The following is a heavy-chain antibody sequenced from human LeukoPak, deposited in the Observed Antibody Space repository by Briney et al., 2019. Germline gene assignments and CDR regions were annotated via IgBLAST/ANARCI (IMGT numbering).Heavy chain of an antibody. CDR2: MNPNSGNT. J-gene: IGHJ3*02. CDR1: GYTFTSYD. CDR3: ASSSLYYYDSSGASDI. V-gene: IGHV1-8*01. Sequence: GASVKVSCKASGYTFTSYDINWVRQATGQGLEWMGWMNPNSGNTGYAQKFQGRVTMTRNTPISTAYMELSSLRSEDTAVYYCASSSLYYYDSSGASDIWGQGTMVTVSS. D-gene: IGHD3-22*01.